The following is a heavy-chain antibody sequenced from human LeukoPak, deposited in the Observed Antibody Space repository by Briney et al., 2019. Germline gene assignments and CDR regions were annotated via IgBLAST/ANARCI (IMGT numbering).Heavy chain of an antibody. CDR2: IYYSGST. D-gene: IGHD4-17*01. V-gene: IGHV4-30-4*01. Sequence: SETLSLTCTVSGGSISSGDYYRSWIRQPPGKGLEWIGFIYYSGSTYYNPSLKSRVTISVDTSKNQFSLKLSSVTAADTAVYYCARARAGDSPTGLNYWGQGTLVTVSS. CDR1: GGSISSGDYY. J-gene: IGHJ4*02. CDR3: ARARAGDSPTGLNY.